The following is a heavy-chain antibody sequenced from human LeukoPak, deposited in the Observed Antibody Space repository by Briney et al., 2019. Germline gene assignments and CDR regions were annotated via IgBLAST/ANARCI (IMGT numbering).Heavy chain of an antibody. D-gene: IGHD2-2*01. CDR1: GGSISSSSYY. V-gene: IGHV4-39*01. Sequence: SETLSLTCTVSGGSISSSSYYWGWIRQPPGKGLEWLGSIYYSGSTYYNPSLKSRLTISVDTSKNQFSLKLSSVTATDTAVYYCARRGYCSSTSCYEYWFDPWGQGTLVTVSS. J-gene: IGHJ5*02. CDR3: ARRGYCSSTSCYEYWFDP. CDR2: IYYSGST.